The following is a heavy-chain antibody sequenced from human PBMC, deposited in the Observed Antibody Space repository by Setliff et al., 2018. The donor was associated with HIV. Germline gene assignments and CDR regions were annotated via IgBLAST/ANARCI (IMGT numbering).Heavy chain of an antibody. CDR1: GYNLENYA. Sequence: ASVKVSCKTSGYNLENYAINWVRQAPGQGLEWMGWINTNSGSPTYAQAFTGRFLFSVDTVVATAYLQINNLKTEDTAVYYCARALYGDYGGDLNWLDPWGQGTRVTVSS. J-gene: IGHJ5*02. CDR2: INTNSGSP. V-gene: IGHV7-4-1*02. D-gene: IGHD4-17*01. CDR3: ARALYGDYGGDLNWLDP.